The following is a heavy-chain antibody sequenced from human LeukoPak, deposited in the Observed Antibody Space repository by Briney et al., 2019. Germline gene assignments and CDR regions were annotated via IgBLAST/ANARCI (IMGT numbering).Heavy chain of an antibody. J-gene: IGHJ4*02. Sequence: GGSLRLSCAASGFSFSRYWMSWVRQAPGKGLEWVAVISYDGSNKYYADSVKGRFTISRDNSKNTLYLQMNSLRAEDTAVYYCARDAAAGGVYWGQGTLVTVSS. D-gene: IGHD6-13*01. CDR1: GFSFSRYW. CDR3: ARDAAAGGVY. CDR2: ISYDGSNK. V-gene: IGHV3-30*03.